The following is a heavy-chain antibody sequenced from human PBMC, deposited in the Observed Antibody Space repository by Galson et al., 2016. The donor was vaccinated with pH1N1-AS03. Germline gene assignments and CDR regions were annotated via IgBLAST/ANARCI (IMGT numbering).Heavy chain of an antibody. V-gene: IGHV2-5*02. D-gene: IGHD5-12*01. CDR2: IHWDDDK. CDR3: VHRRRTITVASVFDY. Sequence: PALVKPTQTLTLTCTFSGFSLSTSGEGVGWIRQPPGKALEWLTLIHWDDDKRYSPSLRTRLTITKDTPKNQVVLTMTNMDPVDTATYFCVHRRRTITVASVFDYWGQGMLVTVSS. CDR1: GFSLSTSGEG. J-gene: IGHJ4*02.